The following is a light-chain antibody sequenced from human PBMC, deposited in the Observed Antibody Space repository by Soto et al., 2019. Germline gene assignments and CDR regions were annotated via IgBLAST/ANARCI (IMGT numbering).Light chain of an antibody. CDR2: DTD. CDR1: DSNIGGSF. Sequence: QSVLTQPPSVSAAPGQKATISCSGSDSNIGGSFVSWYQQIPGTAPRLLIYDTDKRPSGTPDRFSGSRSGSSATLDIAGLQTGDEALYYCATWDSHLSNVVFGGGTKVTVL. V-gene: IGLV1-51*01. J-gene: IGLJ2*01. CDR3: ATWDSHLSNVV.